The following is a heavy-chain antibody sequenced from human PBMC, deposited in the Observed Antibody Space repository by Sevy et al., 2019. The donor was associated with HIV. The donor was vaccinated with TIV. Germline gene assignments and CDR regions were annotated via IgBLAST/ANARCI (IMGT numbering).Heavy chain of an antibody. D-gene: IGHD6-6*01. CDR2: LNGDGSDI. CDR3: FVRIRDSSEIDY. CDR1: AFTFSNYY. V-gene: IGHV3-74*01. Sequence: GGSLRLSCAASAFTFSNYYMNWVRQGPGKGLVWVARLNGDGSDINYADSVRGRFTISRDNTKNTLYLQMSSLRGEDTAVYYCFVRIRDSSEIDYWGQGTLVTVSS. J-gene: IGHJ4*02.